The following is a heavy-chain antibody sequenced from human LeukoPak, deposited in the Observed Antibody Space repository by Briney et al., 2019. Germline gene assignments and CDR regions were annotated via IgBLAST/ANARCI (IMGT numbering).Heavy chain of an antibody. CDR3: ARDGGSGSYSSY. CDR1: GGSISSSSYY. J-gene: IGHJ4*02. V-gene: IGHV4-39*07. Sequence: SETLSLTCTVSGGSISSSSYYWGWIRQPPGKGLEWIGSIYYSGSTYYNPSLKSRVTISVDTSKNQFSLKLSSVTAADTAVYYCARDGGSGSYSSYWGQGTLVTVSS. D-gene: IGHD3-10*01. CDR2: IYYSGST.